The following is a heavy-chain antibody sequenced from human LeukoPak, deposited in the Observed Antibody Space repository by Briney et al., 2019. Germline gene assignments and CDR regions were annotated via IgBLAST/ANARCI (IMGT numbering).Heavy chain of an antibody. D-gene: IGHD3-3*01. V-gene: IGHV3-30-3*01. Sequence: PGRSLRLSCAASGFTFSSYAMHWVRQAPGKGLEWVAVISYDGSNKYYADSVKGRFTISRDNSKNTLYLQMNSLRAEDTAVYYCARAPYYALLDVWGQGTTVTVSS. J-gene: IGHJ6*02. CDR1: GFTFSSYA. CDR3: ARAPYYALLDV. CDR2: ISYDGSNK.